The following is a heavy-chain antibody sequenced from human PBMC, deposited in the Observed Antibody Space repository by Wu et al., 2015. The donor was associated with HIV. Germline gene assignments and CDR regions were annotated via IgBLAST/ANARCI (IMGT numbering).Heavy chain of an antibody. J-gene: IGHJ6*03. CDR3: ARSLRAIEGYYYYMDV. Sequence: QVHLAQSGAELKRPGASVKVSCKVSGHSLGEVSLHWLRQAPGQGLEWMGGYDPEGKDPQDDEIIYAQKFQGRVTMTRDTSTSTVYMELSSLRSEDTAVYYCARSLRAIEGYYYYMDVWGKGTTVTVSS. CDR2: YDPEGKDPQDDEI. V-gene: IGHV1-24*01. D-gene: IGHD3-16*01. CDR1: GHSLGEVS.